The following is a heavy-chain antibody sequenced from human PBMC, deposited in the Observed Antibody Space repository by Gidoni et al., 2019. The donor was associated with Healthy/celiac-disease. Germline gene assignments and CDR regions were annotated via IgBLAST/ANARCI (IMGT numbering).Heavy chain of an antibody. V-gene: IGHV4-39*01. J-gene: IGHJ4*02. CDR1: GGSISSSSYY. Sequence: QLQLQESGPGLVKPSETLSLTCTVSGGSISSSSYYWGWIRQPPGKGLEWIGSIYYSGSTYYNPSLKSRVTISVDTSKNQFSLKLSSVTAADTAVYYCARQQVGTILYDYWGQGTLVTVSS. CDR2: IYYSGST. D-gene: IGHD3-3*01. CDR3: ARQQVGTILYDY.